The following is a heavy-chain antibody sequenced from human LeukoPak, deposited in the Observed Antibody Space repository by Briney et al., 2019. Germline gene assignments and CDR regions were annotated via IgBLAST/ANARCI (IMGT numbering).Heavy chain of an antibody. J-gene: IGHJ4*02. CDR1: GFTVSSNY. V-gene: IGHV3-66*01. Sequence: PGGSLRLSCAASGFTVSSNYMSWDRQAPGKGMEWVSVIYSGGSTYYADSVKGRFTISRDNSKNTLYLQMNSLRAEDTAVYYCARDRMVRGVIGSEGFDYWGQGTLVTVPS. D-gene: IGHD3-10*01. CDR3: ARDRMVRGVIGSEGFDY. CDR2: IYSGGST.